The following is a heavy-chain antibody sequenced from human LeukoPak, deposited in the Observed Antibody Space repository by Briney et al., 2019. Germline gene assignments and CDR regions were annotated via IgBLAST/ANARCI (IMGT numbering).Heavy chain of an antibody. V-gene: IGHV1-69*13. CDR2: IIPIFGTA. CDR1: GGTFSSYA. CDR3: ARDATIFGVEEEFYYYYGMDV. D-gene: IGHD3-3*01. J-gene: IGHJ6*02. Sequence: SVKVSCKASGGTFSSYAISWVRQAPGQGLKWMGGIIPIFGTANYAQKFQGRVTITADESTSTAYMELSSLRSEDTAVYYCARDATIFGVEEEFYYYYGMDVWGQGTTVTVSS.